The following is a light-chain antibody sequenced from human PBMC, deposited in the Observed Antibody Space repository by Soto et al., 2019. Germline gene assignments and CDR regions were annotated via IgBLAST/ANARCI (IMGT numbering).Light chain of an antibody. CDR3: HQYANWFPFT. CDR1: HSVGNK. J-gene: IGKJ5*01. CDR2: GAS. V-gene: IGKV3-15*01. Sequence: EIELTQSPVTLSVSTGERATLSCRASHSVGNKLGWYQQRPGQAPRLLIIGASTRPTGVPAKFSGSGSGTEFSLTINNLQSEDSAIYFCHQYANWFPFTFGQGTRLE.